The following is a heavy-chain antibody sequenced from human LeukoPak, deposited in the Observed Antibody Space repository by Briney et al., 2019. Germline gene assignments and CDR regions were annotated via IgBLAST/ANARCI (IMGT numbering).Heavy chain of an antibody. CDR1: GFTFSSYS. V-gene: IGHV3-48*02. Sequence: GGSLRLSCAASGFTFSSYSMNWARQAPGKGLEWVSYISSSSSTIYYGDSVKGRFTISRDNAKNSLYLQMNSLRDEDTAVYYYARDQQLVRLLYYYYYGMDVWGQGTTVTVSS. D-gene: IGHD6-13*01. CDR2: ISSSSSTI. CDR3: ARDQQLVRLLYYYYYGMDV. J-gene: IGHJ6*02.